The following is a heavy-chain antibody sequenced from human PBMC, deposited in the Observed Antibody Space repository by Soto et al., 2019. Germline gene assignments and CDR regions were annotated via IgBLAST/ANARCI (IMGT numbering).Heavy chain of an antibody. V-gene: IGHV4-59*08. CDR1: GGSISSYY. CDR3: ARHVHCGGDCYANWFDP. CDR2: IYYSGST. Sequence: PSETLSLTCTVSGGSISSYYWSWIRQPPGKGLEWIGYIYYSGSTNYNPSLKSRVTISVDTSKNQFSLKLSSVTAADTAVYYCARHVHCGGDCYANWFDPWGQGTLVTVSS. J-gene: IGHJ5*02. D-gene: IGHD2-21*02.